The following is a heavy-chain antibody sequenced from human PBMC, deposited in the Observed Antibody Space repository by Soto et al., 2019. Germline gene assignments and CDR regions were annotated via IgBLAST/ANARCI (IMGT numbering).Heavy chain of an antibody. CDR1: GFSFSTYN. CDR2: ISTTSFTI. CDR3: ARDRCYDGTCYSASDS. Sequence: PGGSLRLSCAASGFSFSTYNMDWVRQAPGKGPEWIAYISTTSFTIYYADSVKGRFTISRDNDRNSLYLEMNSLRDEDTAVYYCARDRCYDGTCYSASDSWCQGTLVTVSS. V-gene: IGHV3-48*02. J-gene: IGHJ5*01. D-gene: IGHD2-15*01.